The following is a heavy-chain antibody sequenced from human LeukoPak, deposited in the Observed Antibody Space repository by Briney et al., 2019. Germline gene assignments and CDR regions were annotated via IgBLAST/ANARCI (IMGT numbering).Heavy chain of an antibody. Sequence: SVKVSCKASGGTFSSYAISWVRQAPGQGLEWMGGINPIFGTANYAQKFQGRVTITADESTSTAYMELSSLRSEDTAVYYCAADYDILTGYFPLDYWGQGTLVTVSS. D-gene: IGHD3-9*01. CDR2: INPIFGTA. CDR1: GGTFSSYA. V-gene: IGHV1-69*01. J-gene: IGHJ4*02. CDR3: AADYDILTGYFPLDY.